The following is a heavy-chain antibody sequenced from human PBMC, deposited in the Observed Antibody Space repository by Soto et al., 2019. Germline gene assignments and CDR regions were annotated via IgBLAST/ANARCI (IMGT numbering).Heavy chain of an antibody. CDR1: GFTFSSDW. CDR3: ARDSTKGLDY. D-gene: IGHD2-8*01. Sequence: PGGSLRLSCAASGFTFSSDWMHWVRQPPGKGLVWVSRINADGSDTDYADSVKGRFIISRDNAKSTLYLHMNTVRAEDTAIYFCARDSTKGLDYWGQGTLVTVSS. V-gene: IGHV3-74*01. CDR2: INADGSDT. J-gene: IGHJ4*02.